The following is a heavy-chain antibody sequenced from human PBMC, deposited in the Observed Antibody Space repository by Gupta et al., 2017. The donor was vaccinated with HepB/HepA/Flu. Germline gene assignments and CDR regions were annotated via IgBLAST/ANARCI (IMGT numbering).Heavy chain of an antibody. V-gene: IGHV1-18*01. J-gene: IGHJ6*02. Sequence: QVQLVQSGAEVKKPGASVKVSCKASGYTFTSYGISWVRQAPGQGLEWMGWISAYNGNTNYAQKLQGRVTMTTDTSTSTAYMELRSLRSDDTAVYYCATSRALEPYGADYYYYGMDVWGQGTTVTVSS. CDR3: ATSRALEPYGADYYYYGMDV. CDR1: GYTFTSYG. CDR2: ISAYNGNT. D-gene: IGHD4-17*01.